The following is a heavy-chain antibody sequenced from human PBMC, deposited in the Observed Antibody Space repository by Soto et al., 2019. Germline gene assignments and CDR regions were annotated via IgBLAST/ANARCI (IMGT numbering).Heavy chain of an antibody. V-gene: IGHV1-18*01. D-gene: IGHD5-12*01. CDR1: GYTFTIYG. CDR3: ARALRYRGYAGMDV. Sequence: QVQLVQSGGEVKKPGASVKVSCKASGYTFTIYGTNWVRQAPGQGLEWVGWISPDNGNTNYAQKLQGRVTMTTDTPTNTAYMELRSLRSDDTAVYYCARALRYRGYAGMDVWGQGTTVTVSS. J-gene: IGHJ6*02. CDR2: ISPDNGNT.